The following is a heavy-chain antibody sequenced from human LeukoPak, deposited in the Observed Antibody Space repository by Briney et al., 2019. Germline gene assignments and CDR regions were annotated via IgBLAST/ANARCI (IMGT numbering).Heavy chain of an antibody. V-gene: IGHV3-53*01. CDR2: IYSGGST. D-gene: IGHD2-21*02. CDR3: GRSLTSLRLTD. CDR1: GFTVSNNY. Sequence: GGSLRLSCAASGFTVSNNYMSWVRQAPGKGLAWVSVIYSGGSTYYADSVKGRFTISRDNSRNTLFLQLNSLRAEDTAIYYCGRSLTSLRLTDWGQGTLVAVSS. J-gene: IGHJ4*02.